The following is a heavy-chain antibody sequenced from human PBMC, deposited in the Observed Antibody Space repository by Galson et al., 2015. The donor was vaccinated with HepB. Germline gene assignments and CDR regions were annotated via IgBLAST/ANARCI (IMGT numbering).Heavy chain of an antibody. Sequence: SLRLSCAASTFIFSTYSMNWVRQAPGKGLGWVSYISSSSTTIYYADSVKGRFTISRDNAKNSLYLQMNSLKTEDTAVYYCTTEVWRYCGGDCYSGYFDYWGQGTLVTVSS. D-gene: IGHD2-21*02. CDR3: TTEVWRYCGGDCYSGYFDY. CDR2: ISSSSTTI. CDR1: TFIFSTYS. V-gene: IGHV3-48*04. J-gene: IGHJ4*02.